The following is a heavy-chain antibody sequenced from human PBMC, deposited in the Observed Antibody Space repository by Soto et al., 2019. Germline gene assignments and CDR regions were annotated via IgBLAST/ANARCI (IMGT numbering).Heavy chain of an antibody. V-gene: IGHV3-48*02. D-gene: IGHD3-22*01. J-gene: IGHJ4*02. Sequence: RLSCAASGFTFSSYSMNWVRQAPGKGLEWVSYISSSSSTIYYADSVKGRFTISGDNAKNSLYLQMNSLRDEDTAVYYCARDSLYYYDSSGPDWCQGTLVTVSS. CDR1: GFTFSSYS. CDR2: ISSSSSTI. CDR3: ARDSLYYYDSSGPD.